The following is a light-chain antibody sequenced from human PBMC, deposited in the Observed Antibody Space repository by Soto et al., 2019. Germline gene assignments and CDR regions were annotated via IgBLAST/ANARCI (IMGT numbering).Light chain of an antibody. CDR1: QSVSSY. CDR3: QQRASWPYT. V-gene: IGKV3-11*01. CDR2: DAS. J-gene: IGKJ2*01. Sequence: EIVLTQSPATLSLSPGERATLSCRASQSVSSYLAWYQQRPGQAPRLLIYDASNRATGVPARFSGSGSGTDFTLTIGSLEPEESALYYCQQRASWPYTSGQGTKVDIK.